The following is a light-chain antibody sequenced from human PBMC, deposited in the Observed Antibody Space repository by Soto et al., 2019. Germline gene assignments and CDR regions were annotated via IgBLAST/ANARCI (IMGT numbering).Light chain of an antibody. J-gene: IGKJ1*01. CDR3: QQRHNWPRT. Sequence: EIVLTQSPDTLSLSPGERATLSCRASKSVSTYLVWYQQKPGQAPRLLIYNASARATGIPVRFSGSGSGTDFTLTIGSLAPEDFAVYYCQQRHNWPRTFGQGTRVEI. CDR1: KSVSTY. V-gene: IGKV3-11*01. CDR2: NAS.